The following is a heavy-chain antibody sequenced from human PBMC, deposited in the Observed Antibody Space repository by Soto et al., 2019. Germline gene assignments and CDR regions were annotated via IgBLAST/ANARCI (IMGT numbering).Heavy chain of an antibody. V-gene: IGHV4-31*11. Sequence: SETLSLTCAVSGGSISTSNWWSWIRQHPGKGLEWIGYIYYSGSTYYNPSLKSRVTISVDTSKNQFSLKLSSVTAADTAVYYCARGSIIAARSETYYFDYWGQGTLVTVSS. J-gene: IGHJ4*02. D-gene: IGHD6-6*01. CDR2: IYYSGST. CDR1: GGSISTSNW. CDR3: ARGSIIAARSETYYFDY.